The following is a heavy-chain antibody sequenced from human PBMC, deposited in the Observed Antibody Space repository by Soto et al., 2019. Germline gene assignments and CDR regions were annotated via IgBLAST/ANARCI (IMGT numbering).Heavy chain of an antibody. J-gene: IGHJ6*03. CDR2: INHSGST. V-gene: IGHV4-34*01. CDR1: GGSFSGYY. D-gene: IGHD2-2*01. Sequence: PSETLSLTCAVYGGSFSGYYWSWIRQPPGKGLEWIGEINHSGSTNYNPSIKSRVTISVDTSKNHFSLKLSSVTAADTAVYYCARGEIVVVPAAKYRLRDYYYYMDVWGKGTTVT. CDR3: ARGEIVVVPAAKYRLRDYYYYMDV.